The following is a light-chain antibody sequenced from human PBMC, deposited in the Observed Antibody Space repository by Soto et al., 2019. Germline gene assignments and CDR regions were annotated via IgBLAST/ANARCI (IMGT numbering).Light chain of an antibody. CDR1: QTITNY. V-gene: IGKV1-39*01. CDR2: ATD. Sequence: MQVTEAPSSLSASVGDRVTITCRASQTITNYLNWYQQQPGKAPRLLTVATDTWHSGGPSWFGRSASETANTHTIRSVQPENFANYYSQQSYNNPQPFGQGTNVDIK. J-gene: IGKJ1*01. CDR3: QQSYNNPQP.